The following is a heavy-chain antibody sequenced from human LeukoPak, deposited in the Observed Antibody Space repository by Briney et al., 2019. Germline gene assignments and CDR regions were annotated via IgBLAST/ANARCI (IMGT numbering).Heavy chain of an antibody. CDR3: ASGPYYYYYMAV. Sequence: GGALRLSCVACGFTLDDYGMSWVRQVPGRGLEWVSGISWNGGSIGYADSVRGRFTISRDNAKNSLYLQMNSLRAEDTALYYCASGPYYYYYMAVWGKGTTVTVSS. CDR1: GFTLDDYG. V-gene: IGHV3-20*04. CDR2: ISWNGGSI. J-gene: IGHJ6*03.